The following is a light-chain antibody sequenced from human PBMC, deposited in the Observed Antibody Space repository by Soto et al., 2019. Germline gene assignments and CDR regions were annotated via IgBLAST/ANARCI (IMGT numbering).Light chain of an antibody. V-gene: IGKV3-20*01. Sequence: EIVLTQSPGTLSLSPGERATLSCRASQSVSSNSLTWYQQKPGQAPRLLIYGASSRATGIPDRFSGSGSATDFTLTISRLEPEDFAVYYCQQYSTSPFTFGPGTKVDIK. J-gene: IGKJ3*01. CDR1: QSVSSNS. CDR2: GAS. CDR3: QQYSTSPFT.